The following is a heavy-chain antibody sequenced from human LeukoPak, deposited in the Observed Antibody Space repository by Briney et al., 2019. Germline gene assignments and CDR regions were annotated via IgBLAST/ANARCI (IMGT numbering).Heavy chain of an antibody. CDR1: GFTFSSYA. Sequence: PGRSLRLSCAASGFTFSSYAMHWVRQAPGKGLEWVAVISYDGSNKYYADSVKGRFTISRDNSKNTLYLQMNSLGAEDTAVYYCARDRSSGWYYFDYWGQGTLVTVSS. J-gene: IGHJ4*02. V-gene: IGHV3-30*04. CDR3: ARDRSSGWYYFDY. D-gene: IGHD6-19*01. CDR2: ISYDGSNK.